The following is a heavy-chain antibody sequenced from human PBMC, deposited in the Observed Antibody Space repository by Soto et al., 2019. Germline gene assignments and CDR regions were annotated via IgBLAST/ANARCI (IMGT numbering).Heavy chain of an antibody. Sequence: PGDSLKISCKFSGYIFTSYWIIFVRQMPGKGLEWMGIIYPGDSDTRYSPSFQGQVTISADKSISTAYLQWSSLKASDTAMYYCARHPNRIEDYKSSDQWGQGHLVNVSS. CDR2: IYPGDSDT. CDR1: GYIFTSYW. D-gene: IGHD4-4*01. V-gene: IGHV5-51*01. J-gene: IGHJ4*02. CDR3: ARHPNRIEDYKSSDQ.